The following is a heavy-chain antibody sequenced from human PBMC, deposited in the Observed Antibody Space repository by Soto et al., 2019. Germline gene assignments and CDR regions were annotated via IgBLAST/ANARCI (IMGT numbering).Heavy chain of an antibody. Sequence: ILSLTCTVSGGSTISGGYYWSWIRQHPGKGLEWIGYIYYSGSTYYNPSLKSRVTISVDTSKNQFSLKLSSVTAADTAVYYCAREAFGGMYQRYYYYYGMDVWGQGTTVTVSS. J-gene: IGHJ6*02. D-gene: IGHD2-2*01. CDR1: GGSTISGGYY. V-gene: IGHV4-31*03. CDR2: IYYSGST. CDR3: AREAFGGMYQRYYYYYGMDV.